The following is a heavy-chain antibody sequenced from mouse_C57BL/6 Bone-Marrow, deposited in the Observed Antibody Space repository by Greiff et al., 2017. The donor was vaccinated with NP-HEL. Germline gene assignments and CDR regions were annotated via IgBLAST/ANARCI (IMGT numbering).Heavy chain of an antibody. V-gene: IGHV7-1*01. CDR2: SRNKANDYTT. CDR1: GFTFSDFY. D-gene: IGHD2-2*01. Sequence: EVKVVESGGGLVQSGRSLRLSCATSGFTFSDFYMEWVRQAPGKGLEWIAASRNKANDYTTEYSASVKGRFIVSRDTSQSILYLQMNALRAEDTAMYYCARDADYGYDDGGGFAYWGQGTLVTVSA. J-gene: IGHJ3*01. CDR3: ARDADYGYDDGGGFAY.